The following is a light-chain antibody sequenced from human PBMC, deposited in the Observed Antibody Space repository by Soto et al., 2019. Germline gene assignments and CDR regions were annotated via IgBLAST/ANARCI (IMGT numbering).Light chain of an antibody. Sequence: EIVLTQSPGTLYLSPGERATLSCRASQSVSSNYLAWYQQKRGQAPRLLIYAASARATGIPDRFSGSGSGTDFTLTISRLEPEDFAVYFCQLDCSSPPRYTFAQGTKLEIK. V-gene: IGKV3-20*01. CDR2: AAS. CDR1: QSVSSNY. J-gene: IGKJ2*01. CDR3: QLDCSSPPRYT.